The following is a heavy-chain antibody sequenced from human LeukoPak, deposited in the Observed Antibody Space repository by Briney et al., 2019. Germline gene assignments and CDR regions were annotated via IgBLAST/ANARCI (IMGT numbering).Heavy chain of an antibody. CDR2: INHSAST. CDR3: ARGNTVVTHWYFDL. D-gene: IGHD4-23*01. V-gene: IGHV4-34*01. J-gene: IGHJ2*01. Sequence: KPSESLSPSCALYGGSFIRYYWSWIRQPPGKGLEWIGEINHSASTNYNPSLKRRVTISVDTSKNQFSLKLSSVTAADTAVYYCARGNTVVTHWYFDLWGRGTLVTVSS. CDR1: GGSFIRYY.